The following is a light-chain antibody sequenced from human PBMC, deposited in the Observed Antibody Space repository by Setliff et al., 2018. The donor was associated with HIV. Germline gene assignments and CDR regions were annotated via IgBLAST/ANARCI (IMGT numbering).Light chain of an antibody. CDR2: QVS. CDR3: RAGRSSGPLVD. J-gene: IGLJ1*01. Sequence: QSALTQPASVSGSPGQSITISCTGTNSDIGGYNYVSWYQQHPGKGPKLIIFQVSNRPSGISDRFSGAKSGNTASLTISGLQAEDEAEYHCRAGRSSGPLVDFGTGTKVTVL. V-gene: IGLV2-14*01. CDR1: NSDIGGYNY.